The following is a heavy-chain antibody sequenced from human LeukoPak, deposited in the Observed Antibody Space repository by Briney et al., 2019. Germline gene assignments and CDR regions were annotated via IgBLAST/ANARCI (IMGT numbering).Heavy chain of an antibody. J-gene: IGHJ6*03. CDR1: GGSISSYY. V-gene: IGHV4-59*01. CDR3: ARDRDGYNYVRGYYYMDV. Sequence: SETLSLTCTVSGGSISSYYWSWIRQPPGKGLEWIGYIYYSGSTNYNPSLKSRVTISVDTSKNQFSLKLSSVTATDTAVYYCARDRDGYNYVRGYYYMDVWGKGTTVTVSS. CDR2: IYYSGST. D-gene: IGHD5-24*01.